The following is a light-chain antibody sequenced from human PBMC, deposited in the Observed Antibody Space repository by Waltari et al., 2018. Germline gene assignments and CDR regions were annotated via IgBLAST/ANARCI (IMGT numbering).Light chain of an antibody. Sequence: DIQMTQSPSSLSASVGDRVTITYRASQGIGNDLGWYQQKPGKVPKRLIYAASNLQSGVPSRFSGSGSGTEFTLTVSSLQPEDFASYYCLQYNTYPWTFGQGTKVEIK. CDR3: LQYNTYPWT. J-gene: IGKJ1*01. V-gene: IGKV1-17*01. CDR2: AAS. CDR1: QGIGND.